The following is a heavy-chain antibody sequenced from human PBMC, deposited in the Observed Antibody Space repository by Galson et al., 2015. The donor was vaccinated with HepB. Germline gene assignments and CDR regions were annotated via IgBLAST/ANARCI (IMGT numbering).Heavy chain of an antibody. J-gene: IGHJ4*02. CDR3: ARGPHMVRGVIIPLDY. V-gene: IGHV3-11*06. CDR2: ISSSSSYT. Sequence: SLRLSCAASGFTFSDYYMSWIRQAPGKGLEWVSYISSSSSYTNYADSVKGRFTISRDNAKNSLYLQMNSLRAEDTAVYYCARGPHMVRGVIIPLDYWGQGTLVTVSS. D-gene: IGHD3-10*01. CDR1: GFTFSDYY.